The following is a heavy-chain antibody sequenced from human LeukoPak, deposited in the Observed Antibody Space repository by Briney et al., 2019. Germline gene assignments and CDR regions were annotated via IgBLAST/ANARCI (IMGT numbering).Heavy chain of an antibody. Sequence: GGSLRLSCAASGFTFSSYSMNWVRQAPGKGLEWVSYISSSSSTIYYADSVKGRFTISRDNSKNMLYLQVNSVTADDTAVYYCAKDPGDSVRGYYMDVWGKGTTVIVSS. D-gene: IGHD1-26*01. CDR1: GFTFSSYS. J-gene: IGHJ6*03. CDR2: ISSSSSTI. V-gene: IGHV3-48*01. CDR3: AKDPGDSVRGYYMDV.